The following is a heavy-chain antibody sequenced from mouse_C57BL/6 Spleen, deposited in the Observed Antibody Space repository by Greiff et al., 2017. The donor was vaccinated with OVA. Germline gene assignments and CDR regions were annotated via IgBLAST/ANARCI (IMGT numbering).Heavy chain of an antibody. J-gene: IGHJ2*01. V-gene: IGHV1-42*01. CDR2: INPSTGGT. Sequence: VQLQQSGPELVKPGASVKISCKASGYSFTGYYMNWVKQSPEKSLEWIGEINPSTGGTTYNQKFKAKATLTVDKSSSTAYMQLKSLTSEDSAVYYCARNYYGSSYFDYWGQGTTLTVS. D-gene: IGHD1-1*01. CDR1: GYSFTGYY. CDR3: ARNYYGSSYFDY.